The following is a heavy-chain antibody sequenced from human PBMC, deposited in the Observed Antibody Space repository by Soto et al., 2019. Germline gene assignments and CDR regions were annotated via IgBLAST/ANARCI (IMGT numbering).Heavy chain of an antibody. Sequence: SETLSLTCTFSGGSIISGGYYWTWIRQHPGKGLEFIGYIHYTGSTYYNPSLESRISISADTSKNQFSLRLSSVTAADTAVYYCARRVREFYFDYWGQGTLVTVSS. V-gene: IGHV4-31*03. CDR2: IHYTGST. CDR1: GGSIISGGYY. CDR3: ARRVREFYFDY. D-gene: IGHD3-10*01. J-gene: IGHJ4*02.